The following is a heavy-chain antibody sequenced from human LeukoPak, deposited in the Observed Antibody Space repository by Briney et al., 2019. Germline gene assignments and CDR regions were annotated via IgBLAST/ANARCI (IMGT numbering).Heavy chain of an antibody. CDR2: IYYSGST. D-gene: IGHD4-17*01. Sequence: SETLSLTCTVSGGSISSSSYYWGWIRQPPGKGLEWIGSIYYSGSTYYNPSLKSRVTISVDTSKNQFSLKLSSVTAADTAVYYCARDHDYGDQKGLDYWGQGTLVTVSS. CDR1: GGSISSSSYY. V-gene: IGHV4-39*07. J-gene: IGHJ4*02. CDR3: ARDHDYGDQKGLDY.